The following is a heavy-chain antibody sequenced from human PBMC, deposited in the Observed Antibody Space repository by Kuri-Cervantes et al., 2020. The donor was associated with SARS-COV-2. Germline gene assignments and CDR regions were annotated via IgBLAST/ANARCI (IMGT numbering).Heavy chain of an antibody. CDR2: ISYDGSNK. V-gene: IGHV3-30*18. CDR3: AKGPGSGWYYFDY. Sequence: GGSLRLSCAASGFTFSSYSMNWVRQAPGKGLEWVAVISYDGSNKYYADSVKGRFTISRDNSKNTLYLQMNSLRAEDTAVYYCAKGPGSGWYYFDYWGQGTLVTVSS. J-gene: IGHJ4*02. D-gene: IGHD6-19*01. CDR1: GFTFSSYS.